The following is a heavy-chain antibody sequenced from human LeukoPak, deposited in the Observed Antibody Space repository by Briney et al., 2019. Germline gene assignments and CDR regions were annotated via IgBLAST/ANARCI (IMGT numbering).Heavy chain of an antibody. J-gene: IGHJ3*02. D-gene: IGHD3-22*01. V-gene: IGHV4-59*01. CDR3: ASLTTAEAFDI. CDR2: IYDSGST. Sequence: PSETLSLTCTVSGGSLSIYYWSWIRQPPGKGLEWIGYIYDSGSTNYNPSLKSRVTISVDTSKNQYSLKLSSATAADTAVYYSASLTTAEAFDIWGQGTMVTVSS. CDR1: GGSLSIYY.